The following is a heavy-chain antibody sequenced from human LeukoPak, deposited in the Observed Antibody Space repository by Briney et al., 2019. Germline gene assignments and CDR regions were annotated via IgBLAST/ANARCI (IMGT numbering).Heavy chain of an antibody. J-gene: IGHJ4*02. Sequence: GGSLRLSCAAPGFSFSNAWVTWVRQAPGKGLEWVGRIKSKTDGGTTDYAAPVKGRFTISRDDSRNMVYLQMSSLKTEDTAVYYCATTVATIAGMDHWGQGALVTVSS. CDR2: IKSKTDGGTT. D-gene: IGHD5-12*01. V-gene: IGHV3-15*01. CDR1: GFSFSNAW. CDR3: ATTVATIAGMDH.